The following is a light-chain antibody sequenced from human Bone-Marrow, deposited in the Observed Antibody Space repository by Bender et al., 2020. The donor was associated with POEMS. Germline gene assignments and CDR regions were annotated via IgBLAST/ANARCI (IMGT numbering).Light chain of an antibody. CDR3: QVCDTSSVPYVFGV. Sequence: TCGGTNIGTKSVHWYQQKSGQAPVLVVYDDTDRPSGIPERFSGSNSGDTATLTITRVEAGDEADYYCQVCDTSSVPYVFGVFGPGTKVTVL. J-gene: IGLJ1*01. V-gene: IGLV3-21*02. CDR2: DDT. CDR1: NIGTKS.